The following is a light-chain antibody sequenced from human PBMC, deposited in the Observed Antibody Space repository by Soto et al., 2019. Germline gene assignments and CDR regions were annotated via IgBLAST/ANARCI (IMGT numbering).Light chain of an antibody. Sequence: EIVLTQSPATLSLSPGERATLSCRASQSVSRHLAWYQQKPGQAPRLLIYDASNRATGIPARFSGSGSGTDFTLTISSLQPEDIATYFCLQDYIYPRAFGQGTKVDIK. J-gene: IGKJ2*01. CDR3: LQDYIYPRA. CDR2: DAS. V-gene: IGKV3-11*01. CDR1: QSVSRH.